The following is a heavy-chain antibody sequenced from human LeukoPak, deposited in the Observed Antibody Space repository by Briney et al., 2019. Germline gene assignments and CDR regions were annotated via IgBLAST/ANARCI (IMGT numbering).Heavy chain of an antibody. J-gene: IGHJ6*03. D-gene: IGHD4-17*01. V-gene: IGHV3-20*04. Sequence: GGSLRLSCAASGFTFDDYGMSWVRQAPGKGLEWVSGINWNGGSTGYADSVKGRFTISRDNAKNTLYLQMNSLRAEDTAVYYCASDYGDFYYMDVWGKGTTVTVSS. CDR3: ASDYGDFYYMDV. CDR1: GFTFDDYG. CDR2: INWNGGST.